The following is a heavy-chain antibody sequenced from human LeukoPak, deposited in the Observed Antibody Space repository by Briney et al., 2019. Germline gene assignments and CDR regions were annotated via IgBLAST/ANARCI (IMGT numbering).Heavy chain of an antibody. CDR2: ISDYNGNT. D-gene: IGHD4-11*01. CDR1: CYTFTSYG. CDR3: ARDLYRDSLPVSWFDP. V-gene: IGHV1-18*01. Sequence: ASVKVSCKASCYTFTSYGISWVRQAPGQGLEWMGWISDYNGNTNYAQKLQGRVTMTTDTSTSTAYMELRSLRSDDTAVYYCARDLYRDSLPVSWFDPWGQGTLVTVSS. J-gene: IGHJ5*02.